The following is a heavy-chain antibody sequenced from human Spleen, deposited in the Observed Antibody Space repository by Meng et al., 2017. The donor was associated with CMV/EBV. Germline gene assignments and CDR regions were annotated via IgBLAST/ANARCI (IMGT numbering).Heavy chain of an antibody. Sequence: GGSLRLSCVASGLTFSTYAMHWVRRAPGKGLEWVAVIWNDGSNKYYTDSVKGRFTISRDNSKNTLYLQMNSLRAEETAVYYCAKEVRGYDFWNGYPRLGMDVWGQGTTVTVSS. V-gene: IGHV3-33*06. CDR2: IWNDGSNK. D-gene: IGHD3-3*01. J-gene: IGHJ6*02. CDR3: AKEVRGYDFWNGYPRLGMDV. CDR1: GLTFSTYA.